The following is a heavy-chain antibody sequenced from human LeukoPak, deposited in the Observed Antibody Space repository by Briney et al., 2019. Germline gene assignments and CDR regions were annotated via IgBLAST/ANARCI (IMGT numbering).Heavy chain of an antibody. Sequence: PSETLSLTCTVSGGSISSSSYYWGWIRQPPGKGLEWIGEINHSGSTNYNPSLKSRVTISVDTSKNQFSLKLSSVTAADTAVYYCARGGGYRRHYFDYWGQGTLVTVSS. CDR3: ARGGGYRRHYFDY. CDR1: GGSISSSSYY. D-gene: IGHD2-2*01. CDR2: INHSGST. V-gene: IGHV4-39*07. J-gene: IGHJ4*02.